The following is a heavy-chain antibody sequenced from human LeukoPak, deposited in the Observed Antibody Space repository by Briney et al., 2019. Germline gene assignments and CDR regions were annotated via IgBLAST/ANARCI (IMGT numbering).Heavy chain of an antibody. D-gene: IGHD3-9*01. CDR2: INAGNGNT. CDR1: GYTFTSYA. J-gene: IGHJ4*02. CDR3: ASRYFDWSFWSTPFDY. Sequence: ASVKVSCKASGYTFTSYAMHWVRQAPGQRLEWMGWINAGNGNTKYSQKFQGRVTITRDTSASTAYMELSSLRSEDTAVYYCASRYFDWSFWSTPFDYWGQGTLVTVSS. V-gene: IGHV1-3*01.